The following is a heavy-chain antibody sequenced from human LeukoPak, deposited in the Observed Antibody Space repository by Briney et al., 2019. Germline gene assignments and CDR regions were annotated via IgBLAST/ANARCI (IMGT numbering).Heavy chain of an antibody. Sequence: ASVKVSCKASGYTFTSYGISWVRQAPGQGLEWMGGIIPIFGTANYAQKFQGRVTITTDESTSTAYMELSSLRSEDTAVYYCASLDMSEHDYGDYSLDYWGQGTLVTVSS. V-gene: IGHV1-69*05. CDR3: ASLDMSEHDYGDYSLDY. CDR2: IIPIFGTA. D-gene: IGHD4-17*01. J-gene: IGHJ4*02. CDR1: GYTFTSYG.